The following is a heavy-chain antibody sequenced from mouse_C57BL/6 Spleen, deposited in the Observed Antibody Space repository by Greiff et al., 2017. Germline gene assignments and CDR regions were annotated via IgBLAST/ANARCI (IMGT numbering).Heavy chain of an antibody. CDR2: INPSTGGT. Sequence: DVQLQESGPELVKPGASVKISCKASGYSFTGYYMNWVKQSPEKSLEWIGEINPSTGGTTYNQKFKAKATLTVDKSSSTAYMQLKSLTSEDSAVYYCARLSYAMDYWGQGTSVTVSS. CDR1: GYSFTGYY. J-gene: IGHJ4*01. CDR3: ARLSYAMDY. V-gene: IGHV1-42*01.